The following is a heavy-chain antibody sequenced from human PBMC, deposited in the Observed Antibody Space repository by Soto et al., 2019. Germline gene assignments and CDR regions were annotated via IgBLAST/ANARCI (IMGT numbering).Heavy chain of an antibody. CDR2: VYYSGAT. V-gene: IGHV4-59*01. CDR3: ARAGRSGRDFFDS. D-gene: IGHD6-19*01. J-gene: IGHJ4*02. CDR1: GGSMNYYY. Sequence: QVLLQESGPGLVQPSETLSLTCTVSGGSMNYYYWSWIRQSPGTGLEWIGYVYYSGATYYNPCLQSRVTISIYTSQNQCSRKLRCVTAADAAIYYCARAGRSGRDFFDSWGRGTLVTVSS.